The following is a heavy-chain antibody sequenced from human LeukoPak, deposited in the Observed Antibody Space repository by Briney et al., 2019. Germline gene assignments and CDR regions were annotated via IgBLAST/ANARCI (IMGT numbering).Heavy chain of an antibody. J-gene: IGHJ3*02. CDR1: GFTFSSYW. V-gene: IGHV3-7*01. CDR3: ARDSLTYSRNYWSRGAFGI. Sequence: GGSLRLSCAASGFTFSSYWMSWVRQAPGKGLEWVADIKQDGSEKYYVDSVKGRFTISRDNAKNSLYLQMNSLRVEDTAVYYCARDSLTYSRNYWSRGAFGIWGQGTMVTVSS. D-gene: IGHD1-26*01. CDR2: IKQDGSEK.